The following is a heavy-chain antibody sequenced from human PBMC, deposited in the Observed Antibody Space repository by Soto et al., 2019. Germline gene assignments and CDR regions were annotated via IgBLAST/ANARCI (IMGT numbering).Heavy chain of an antibody. CDR3: ARDLGFCSGGSCRDWYFDL. D-gene: IGHD2-15*01. Sequence: QVQLVQSGAEVKKPGSSVKVSCKASGGTFSSYAISWVRQAPGQGLEWMGGIIPIFGTANYAQKFQGRVTSNADESTSTAYMELSSMRSEDTAVYYCARDLGFCSGGSCRDWYFDLWGRGTLVTVSS. V-gene: IGHV1-69*12. CDR2: IIPIFGTA. J-gene: IGHJ2*01. CDR1: GGTFSSYA.